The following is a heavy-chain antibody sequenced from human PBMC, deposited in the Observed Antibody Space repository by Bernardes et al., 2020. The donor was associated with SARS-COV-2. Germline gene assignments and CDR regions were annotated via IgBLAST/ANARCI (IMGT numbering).Heavy chain of an antibody. CDR1: GFTLSSYC. J-gene: IGHJ4*02. CDR2: VWSDSSNK. CDR3: AKSHRDSTGYYAYYYDN. D-gene: IGHD3-9*01. V-gene: IGHV3-33*06. Sequence: GGSLRLSCAASGFTLSSYCMHWVRQAPGKGLEWVATVWSDSSNKYYEDSVKGRFTISRDNSKSVLYLQMNSVRAEDTAVYYCAKSHRDSTGYYAYYYDNWGQGTLVSVPS.